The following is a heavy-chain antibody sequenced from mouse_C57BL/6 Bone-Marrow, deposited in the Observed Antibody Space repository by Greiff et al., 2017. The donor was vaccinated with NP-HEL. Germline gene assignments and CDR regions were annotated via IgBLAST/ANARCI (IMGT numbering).Heavy chain of an antibody. V-gene: IGHV1-52*01. CDR1: GYNINSYW. J-gene: IGHJ4*01. CDR2: IDPSDSET. CDR3: ARLGSSSPYYYAMDY. Sequence: VQLKQPGAELVRPGSSVKLSCKASGYNINSYWMHWVKQRPIQGLEWIGNIDPSDSETHYNQKFQDKATLTVDKSSSTAYMELSSLTSEDSAVYYCARLGSSSPYYYAMDYWGQGTSVTVSS. D-gene: IGHD1-1*01.